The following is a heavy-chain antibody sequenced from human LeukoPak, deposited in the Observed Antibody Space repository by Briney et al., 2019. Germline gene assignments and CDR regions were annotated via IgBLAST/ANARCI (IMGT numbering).Heavy chain of an antibody. CDR3: ARGQQGVYYYYYYMDV. V-gene: IGHV4-59*01. CDR2: IYYSGST. J-gene: IGHJ6*03. Sequence: SETLSLTCTVSGGSISSYYWSWIRQPPGKGLEWLGYIYYSGSTNYNPSLKSRVTISVDTSKNQFSLKLSSVTAADTAVYYCARGQQGVYYYYYYMDVRGKGTTVTVSS. D-gene: IGHD6-13*01. CDR1: GGSISSYY.